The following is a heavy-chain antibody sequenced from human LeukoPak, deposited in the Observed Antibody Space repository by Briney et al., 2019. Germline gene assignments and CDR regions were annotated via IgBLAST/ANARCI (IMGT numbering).Heavy chain of an antibody. CDR2: ISGSGGDT. J-gene: IGHJ5*02. CDR1: GFTFSSYA. D-gene: IGHD6-6*01. V-gene: IGHV3-23*01. CDR3: AQLGEQLARNNWFDP. Sequence: GGSLRLSCAASGFTFSSYAMIWVRQAPGKGLEWVSVISGSGGDTYYADSVKGRFTISRDNSKNTLYLQMNSLRAEDTAVYYCAQLGEQLARNNWFDPWGQGTLVTVSS.